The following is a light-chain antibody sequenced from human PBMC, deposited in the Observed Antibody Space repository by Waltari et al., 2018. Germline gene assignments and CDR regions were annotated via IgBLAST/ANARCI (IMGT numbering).Light chain of an antibody. CDR1: QSLTKRY. J-gene: IGKJ2*01. V-gene: IGKV3-20*01. Sequence: VLTQSPGTLSLSPGERATLSCRASQSLTKRYLAWYQQKPGQAPRLLIYGASSRAAAIPDRLSGSGSGTDFTLTISRLEPEDFAVYYCHQYGSSVLYTFGQGTKLEIK. CDR3: HQYGSSVLYT. CDR2: GAS.